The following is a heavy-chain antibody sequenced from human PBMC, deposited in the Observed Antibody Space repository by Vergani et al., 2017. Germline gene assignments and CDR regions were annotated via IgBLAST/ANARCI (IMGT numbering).Heavy chain of an antibody. J-gene: IGHJ4*02. D-gene: IGHD2-2*01. V-gene: IGHV4-30-4*01. CDR2: IYYSGST. Sequence: QVQLQESGPGLVKPSQTLSLTCTVSGGSISSGDYYWSWIRQPPGKVLEWIGYIYYSGSTYYNPSLKSRVTISVDTSKNQFSLKLSSVTAADTAVYYCARDVVVPAATFGQDYWGQGTLVTVSS. CDR3: ARDVVVPAATFGQDY. CDR1: GGSISSGDYY.